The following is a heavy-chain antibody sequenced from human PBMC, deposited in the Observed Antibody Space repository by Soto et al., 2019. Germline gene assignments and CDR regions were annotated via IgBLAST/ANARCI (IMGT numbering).Heavy chain of an antibody. V-gene: IGHV4-39*01. CDR2: IYYSGST. J-gene: IGHJ4*02. CDR3: ARHGHYDSSGYYTPFDY. Sequence: QLQLQESGPGLVKPSETLSLTCTVSGGSISSSSYYWGWIRQPPGKGLEWIGSIYYSGSTYYNPSLKSRVTISVDTSKNQFSLKLSSVTAADTAVYYCARHGHYDSSGYYTPFDYWGQGTLVTVSS. CDR1: GGSISSSSYY. D-gene: IGHD3-22*01.